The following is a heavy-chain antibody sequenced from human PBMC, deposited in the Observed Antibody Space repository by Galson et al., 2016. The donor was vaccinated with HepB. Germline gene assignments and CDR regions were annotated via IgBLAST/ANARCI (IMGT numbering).Heavy chain of an antibody. CDR2: IYYSGTT. CDR1: GASISSSSYF. CDR3: ARPALRYLDSLPHNPGENAFHI. Sequence: ETLSLTCTVSGASISSSSYFWGWIRQTPGKGLDWIGSIYYSGTTYYNPSLKSRALISVDTSKNQFSLRLTSVTAADTAVYYCARPALRYLDSLPHNPGENAFHIWGQGTMVTVSS. V-gene: IGHV4-39*01. D-gene: IGHD3-9*01. J-gene: IGHJ3*02.